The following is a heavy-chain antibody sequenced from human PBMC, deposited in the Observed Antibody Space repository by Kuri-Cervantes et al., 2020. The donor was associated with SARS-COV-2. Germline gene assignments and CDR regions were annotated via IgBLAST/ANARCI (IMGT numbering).Heavy chain of an antibody. J-gene: IGHJ6*02. CDR2: ISAYNGNT. Sequence: ASVKVSCKASGYTFTSYGISWVRQAPGQGLEWMGWISAYNGNTNYAQKLQGRVTMTEDTSTDTAYMELSSLRSEDTAVYYCATAYSSSWRYYYYGMDVWGQGTTVTVSS. V-gene: IGHV1-18*04. CDR3: ATAYSSSWRYYYYGMDV. CDR1: GYTFTSYG. D-gene: IGHD6-13*01.